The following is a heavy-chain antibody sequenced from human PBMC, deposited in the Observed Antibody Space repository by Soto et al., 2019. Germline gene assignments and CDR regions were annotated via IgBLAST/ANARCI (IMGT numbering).Heavy chain of an antibody. V-gene: IGHV4-59*01. J-gene: IGHJ3*02. CDR1: GGSISSYY. CDR2: TYYSGST. CDR3: ASVWGGAFDI. D-gene: IGHD3-10*01. Sequence: QVQLQESGPGLVKPSETLSLTCTVSGGSISSYYWSWVRQPPGKGLEWIGYTYYSGSTNYNPSLKSRVTISVDTSKNQFSLKLSSVTAADTAVYYCASVWGGAFDILGQGTMVTVSS.